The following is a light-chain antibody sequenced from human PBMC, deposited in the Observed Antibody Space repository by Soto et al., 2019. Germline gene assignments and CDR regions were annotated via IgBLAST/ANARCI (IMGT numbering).Light chain of an antibody. V-gene: IGKV1-27*01. Sequence: DIQMTQSPSSLSASVGDRVTITCRASQGISNYLAWYQPKPGKVPNLLIYAASTLQSGVPSRFSGSGSGTDFTLTIRSLRPEDVATYYCQKYNSGPTFGQGTKVDIK. CDR1: QGISNY. J-gene: IGKJ1*01. CDR2: AAS. CDR3: QKYNSGPT.